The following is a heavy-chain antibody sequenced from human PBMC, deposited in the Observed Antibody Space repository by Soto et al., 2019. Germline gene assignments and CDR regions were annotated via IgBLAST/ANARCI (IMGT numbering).Heavy chain of an antibody. CDR3: AREREPDY. CDR1: GFTFSSYS. D-gene: IGHD1-26*01. V-gene: IGHV3-48*01. Sequence: GGSLRLSCAASGFTFSSYSMNWVRQAPGKGLEWVSYISSSSSTIYYADSVKGRFTISRDNAKNSLYLQMNSLRAEDTAVYYCAREREPDYWGQGTLVTVSS. J-gene: IGHJ4*02. CDR2: ISSSSSTI.